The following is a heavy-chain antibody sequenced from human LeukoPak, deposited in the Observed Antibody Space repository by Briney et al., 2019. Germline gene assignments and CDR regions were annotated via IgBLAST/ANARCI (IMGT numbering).Heavy chain of an antibody. J-gene: IGHJ3*01. D-gene: IGHD2/OR15-2a*01. Sequence: PGGSLRLSCAASGFTFNMHAMHWVRQAPGKGLEWVAVISNDGSEEYYADSVRGRFPVSRDNFKNTVYLQMNSLRPEDTAVYYCAKARHRTTATCASAAFDAWGQGTMVTVSS. CDR1: GFTFNMHA. CDR3: AKARHRTTATCASAAFDA. V-gene: IGHV3-30-3*01. CDR2: ISNDGSEE.